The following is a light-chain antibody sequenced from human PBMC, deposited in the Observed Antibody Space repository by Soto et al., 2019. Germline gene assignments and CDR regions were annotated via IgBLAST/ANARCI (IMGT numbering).Light chain of an antibody. CDR2: HSS. CDR1: QSVDSW. Sequence: DIQITQSPSTLSASVGDRVILTCRASQSVDSWLAWYQQKPGKAPKLLIYHSSTLESGVPSRFSGSGFRTEFTLTISGLQPDDFATYYCQQYNDYPWTFGQGTKVDIK. V-gene: IGKV1-5*03. CDR3: QQYNDYPWT. J-gene: IGKJ1*01.